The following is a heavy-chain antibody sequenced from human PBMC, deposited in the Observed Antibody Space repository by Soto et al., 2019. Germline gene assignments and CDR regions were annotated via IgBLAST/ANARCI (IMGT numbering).Heavy chain of an antibody. V-gene: IGHV3-30-3*01. D-gene: IGHD5-12*01. CDR1: GFTFSSYA. CDR3: AGDSPVAGMDV. J-gene: IGHJ6*02. Sequence: QVQLVESGGGVVQPGRSLRLSCAASGFTFSSYAMHWVRQAPGKGLEWVAVISYDGSNKYYADSVKGRFTISRDNSKNTLYLQMNSLRAEDTAVYYCAGDSPVAGMDVWGQGTTVTVSS. CDR2: ISYDGSNK.